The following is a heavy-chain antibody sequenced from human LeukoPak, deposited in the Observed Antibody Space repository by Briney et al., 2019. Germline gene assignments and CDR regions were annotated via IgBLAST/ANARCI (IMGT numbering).Heavy chain of an antibody. V-gene: IGHV1-18*01. D-gene: IGHD3-3*01. CDR3: ASSKYYDFWSGYSRFDP. CDR1: GYTFTSYG. CDR2: ISAYNGNT. J-gene: IGHJ5*02. Sequence: GASVKVSCKASGYTFTSYGISWARQAPGQGLEWMGWISAYNGNTNYAQKLQGRVTMTTDTSTSTAYMELSSLRSEDTAVYYCASSKYYDFWSGYSRFDPWGQGTLVTVSS.